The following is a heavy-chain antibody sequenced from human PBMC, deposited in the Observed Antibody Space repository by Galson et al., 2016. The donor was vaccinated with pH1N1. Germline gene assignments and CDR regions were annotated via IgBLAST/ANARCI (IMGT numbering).Heavy chain of an antibody. CDR2: INPYCGDT. J-gene: IGHJ6*02. CDR3: ARDVAPPGHYAMDV. CDR1: GYTFTFTGYF. V-gene: IGHV1-2*06. Sequence: SVKVSCKASGYTFTFTGYFIHWVRQAPGQGLEFEWMGRINPYCGDTDFAQNFQGRVTMTRDTSIGTAYMEVSRLTSDDTAIYYCARDVAPPGHYAMDVWGQGTTVTVSS.